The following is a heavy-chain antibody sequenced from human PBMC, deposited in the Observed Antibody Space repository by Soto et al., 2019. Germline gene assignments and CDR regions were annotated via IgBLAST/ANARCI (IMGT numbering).Heavy chain of an antibody. D-gene: IGHD4-17*01. CDR2: INPSGGST. J-gene: IGHJ3*02. Sequence: ASVKVSCKASGYTFTSYYMYWVRQAPGQGLEWMGIINPSGGSTNYAQKFQGRVTMTRDTSTSTVYMELSSLRSEGTAVYYCASAVITDAFDIWGQGTMVTVSS. CDR1: GYTFTSYY. CDR3: ASAVITDAFDI. V-gene: IGHV1-46*01.